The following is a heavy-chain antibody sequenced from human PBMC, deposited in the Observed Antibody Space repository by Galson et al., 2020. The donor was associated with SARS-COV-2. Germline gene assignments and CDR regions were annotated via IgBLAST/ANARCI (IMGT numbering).Heavy chain of an antibody. CDR1: GYTFTSYY. Sequence: ASVKVSCKTSGYTFTSYYIHWVRQAPAHGLAWVGIINPRDDIPTYAQKFQGRVTMTRDTSTSTVHMELSSLRPEDTAVYHCAREWGDTSSSVCDYWGRGTLVTVCS. J-gene: IGHJ4*02. D-gene: IGHD2-21*01. CDR3: AREWGDTSSSVCDY. V-gene: IGHV1-46*01. CDR2: INPRDDIP.